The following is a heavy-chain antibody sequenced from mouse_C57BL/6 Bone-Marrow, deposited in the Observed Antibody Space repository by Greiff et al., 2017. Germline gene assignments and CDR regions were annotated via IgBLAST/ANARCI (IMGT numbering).Heavy chain of an antibody. Sequence: VQLKESEGGLVQPGSSMKLSCSASGFTFSDYYMAWVRQVPEKGLEWVANINYDGSSTYYLDSLKSRFIISRDNAKNILYLQMSSLKSEDTATYYCARIYYDYDGGVRYAMDYWGQGTSVTVSS. CDR2: INYDGSST. J-gene: IGHJ4*01. CDR1: GFTFSDYY. CDR3: ARIYYDYDGGVRYAMDY. V-gene: IGHV5-16*01. D-gene: IGHD2-4*01.